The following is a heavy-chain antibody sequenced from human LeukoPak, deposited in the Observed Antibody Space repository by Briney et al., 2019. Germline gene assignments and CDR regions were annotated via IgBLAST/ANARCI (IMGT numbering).Heavy chain of an antibody. CDR1: GGSISRSTYY. J-gene: IGHJ4*02. CDR2: TYYSGTT. D-gene: IGHD6-13*01. V-gene: IGHV4-39*07. Sequence: KPSETLSLTCTVSGGSISRSTYYWGWIRQSPEKGLEWIGSTYYSGTTYYNPSLKSRVTISVDTSKNQFSLKLSSVTAADTAGYYCARAHSSSRMMADYWGQGTLVTVSS. CDR3: ARAHSSSRMMADY.